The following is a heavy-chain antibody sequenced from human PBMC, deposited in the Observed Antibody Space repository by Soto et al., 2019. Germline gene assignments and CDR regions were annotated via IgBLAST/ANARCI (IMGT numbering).Heavy chain of an antibody. CDR2: IYYSGST. CDR1: GGSISSYY. J-gene: IGHJ6*03. V-gene: IGHV4-59*08. D-gene: IGHD6-25*01. Sequence: SETLSLTCTVSGGSISSYYWSWIRQPPGKGLEWIGYIYYSGSTNYNSSLKSRVTISVDTSKNQFSLELSSVTAADTAVYYCARNIPTISYSGAGGLYYYYYMDVWGKGTTVTVSS. CDR3: ARNIPTISYSGAGGLYYYYYMDV.